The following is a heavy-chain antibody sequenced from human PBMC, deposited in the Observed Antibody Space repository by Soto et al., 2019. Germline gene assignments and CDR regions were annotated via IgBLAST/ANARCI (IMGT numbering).Heavy chain of an antibody. Sequence: PSQTLSLTGKVSGGSLRSYYWSCIRQHTGKGLEWIGYIYDTGSTNYNPSLQSRITISVDTSKHQFSLRLKCVTAADTAAYFCARESPPGGSGSYYYTMAVWGQGTTVTVSS. J-gene: IGHJ6*02. D-gene: IGHD2-15*01. CDR3: ARESPPGGSGSYYYTMAV. V-gene: IGHV4-59*01. CDR2: IYDTGST. CDR1: GGSLRSYY.